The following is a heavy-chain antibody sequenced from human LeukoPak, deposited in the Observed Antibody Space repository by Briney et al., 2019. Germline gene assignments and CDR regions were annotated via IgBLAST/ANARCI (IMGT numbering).Heavy chain of an antibody. Sequence: QSGGSLRLSCAASGFTFSSYAMSWVRQAPGKGLEWVSAISGSGYSTYYGDSVKGRFTISRDNSKNTLYLQMNSLRAEDTAVYYCAKTRPLDSSSWSHGDYWGQGTLVTVSS. CDR3: AKTRPLDSSSWSHGDY. V-gene: IGHV3-23*01. D-gene: IGHD6-13*01. J-gene: IGHJ4*02. CDR1: GFTFSSYA. CDR2: ISGSGYST.